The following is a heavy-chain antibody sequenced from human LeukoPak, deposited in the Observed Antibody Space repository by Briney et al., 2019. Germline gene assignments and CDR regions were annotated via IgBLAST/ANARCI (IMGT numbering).Heavy chain of an antibody. CDR2: IYTSGST. D-gene: IGHD1-26*01. V-gene: IGHV4-4*07. Sequence: SETLSLTCTVSGGSISSYYWSWIRQPAGKGLEWIGRIYTSGSTNYNPSLKSRVTMSVDTSKNQFSLRLSSVTAADTAVYYCARDRRELRLFDYWGQGILVTVSS. J-gene: IGHJ4*02. CDR1: GGSISSYY. CDR3: ARDRRELRLFDY.